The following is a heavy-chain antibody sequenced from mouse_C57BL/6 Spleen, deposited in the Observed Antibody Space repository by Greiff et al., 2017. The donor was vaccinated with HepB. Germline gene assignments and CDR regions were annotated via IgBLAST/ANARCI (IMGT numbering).Heavy chain of an antibody. CDR3: ARESNPYYAMDY. D-gene: IGHD2-5*01. CDR2: IYPGDGDT. CDR1: GYAFSSSW. J-gene: IGHJ4*01. Sequence: QVQLQQSGPELVKPGALVKISCKASGYAFSSSWMNWVKQRPGKGLEWIGRIYPGDGDTNYNGKFKGKATPTADKSSSTANMQLSSLTSEDSAVYFCARESNPYYAMDYWGQGTSVTVSS. V-gene: IGHV1-82*01.